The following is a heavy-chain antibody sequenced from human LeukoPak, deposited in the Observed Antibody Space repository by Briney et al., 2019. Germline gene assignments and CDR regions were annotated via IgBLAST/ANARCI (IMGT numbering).Heavy chain of an antibody. Sequence: SETLSLTCTVSGGSISSYYWSWIRQPAGKGLEWIGRMYSSGTTNYNPSLKSRVTISVDTSKNQFSLKLSSVTASDTAVYYCATSPVTTWWFDPWGQGTLVTVSS. CDR2: MYSSGTT. J-gene: IGHJ5*02. CDR3: ATSPVTTWWFDP. D-gene: IGHD4-17*01. V-gene: IGHV4-4*07. CDR1: GGSISSYY.